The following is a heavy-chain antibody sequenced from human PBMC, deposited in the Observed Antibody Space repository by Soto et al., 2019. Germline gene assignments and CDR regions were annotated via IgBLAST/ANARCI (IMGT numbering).Heavy chain of an antibody. Sequence: EVQLVESGGGLVQPGGSLRLSCAASGFTFSNYDMHCVRQVTGKGLEWVSTIGTAGDTYYPGSVKGRFTISRENAKNSLYLQMNSLRAEDTAVYYCARGRLISLYYVDYWGQGTLVTVSS. J-gene: IGHJ4*02. CDR2: IGTAGDT. D-gene: IGHD2-15*01. CDR3: ARGRLISLYYVDY. CDR1: GFTFSNYD. V-gene: IGHV3-13*01.